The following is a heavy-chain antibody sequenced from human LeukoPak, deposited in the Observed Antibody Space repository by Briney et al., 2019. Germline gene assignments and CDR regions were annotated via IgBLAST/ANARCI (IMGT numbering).Heavy chain of an antibody. Sequence: SGTLSLTCTVSGGSISSYYWSWLRQPPGKGLEWIGYIYYSGSTNYNPSLKSRVTISLDTSKNQFSLKLSSLTAADTAVYYRARRVAGESRAFDIWGQGTMVTVSS. V-gene: IGHV4-59*01. CDR3: ARRVAGESRAFDI. D-gene: IGHD3-10*01. CDR2: IYYSGST. J-gene: IGHJ3*02. CDR1: GGSISSYY.